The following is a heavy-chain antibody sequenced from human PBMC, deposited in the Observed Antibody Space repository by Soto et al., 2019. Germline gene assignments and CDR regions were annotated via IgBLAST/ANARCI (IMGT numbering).Heavy chain of an antibody. V-gene: IGHV1-69*02. D-gene: IGHD2-2*01. CDR2: IIPILGIA. J-gene: IGHJ6*03. Sequence: ASVKVSCKASGGTFSSYTISWVRQAPGQGLEWMGRIIPILGIANYAQKFQGRVTITADKSTSTAYMGLSSLRSEDTAVYYCARGSEDRVPAAMSDYYYYMDVWGKGTTVTVSS. CDR1: GGTFSSYT. CDR3: ARGSEDRVPAAMSDYYYYMDV.